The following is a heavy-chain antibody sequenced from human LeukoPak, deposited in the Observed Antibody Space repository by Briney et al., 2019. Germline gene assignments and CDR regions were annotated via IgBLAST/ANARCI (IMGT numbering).Heavy chain of an antibody. CDR3: ARDGYFGSDSVTGAGALGDYYMDV. V-gene: IGHV3-NL1*01. CDR1: GFTFSSYG. CDR2: ISGSGGST. D-gene: IGHD3-9*01. J-gene: IGHJ6*03. Sequence: GGSLRLSCAASGFTFSSYGMHWVRQAPGKGLEWVSAISGSGGSTYYADVVKGRFTISRDNSKNTLYLQMNSLRAEDTALYYCARDGYFGSDSVTGAGALGDYYMDVWGKGTTVTVSS.